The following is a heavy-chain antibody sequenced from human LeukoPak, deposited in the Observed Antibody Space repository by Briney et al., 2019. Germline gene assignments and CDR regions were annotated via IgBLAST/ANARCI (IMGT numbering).Heavy chain of an antibody. J-gene: IGHJ4*02. CDR3: ARGPTNYDFWSGAGAHFDY. V-gene: IGHV1-8*03. CDR2: MNPNSGNT. D-gene: IGHD3-3*01. Sequence: GASVKVSCKASGYTFTSYDINWVRQATGQGLEWMGWMNPNSGNTGYAQKFQGRATITRNTSISTAYMELSSLRSEDTAVYYCARGPTNYDFWSGAGAHFDYWGQGTLVAVSS. CDR1: GYTFTSYD.